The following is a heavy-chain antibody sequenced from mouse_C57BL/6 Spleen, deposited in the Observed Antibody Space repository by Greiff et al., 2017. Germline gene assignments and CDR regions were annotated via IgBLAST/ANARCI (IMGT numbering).Heavy chain of an antibody. D-gene: IGHD2-2*01. J-gene: IGHJ2*01. Sequence: DVMLVESGGGLVQPKGSLKLSCAASGFSFNTYAMNWVRQAPGKGLEWVARIRSKSNNYATYYADSVKDRFTISRDDSESMLYLQMNNLKTEDTXMYYCVRHADGYDEGAFDYWGQGTTLTVSS. CDR3: VRHADGYDEGAFDY. CDR2: IRSKSNNYAT. CDR1: GFSFNTYA. V-gene: IGHV10-1*01.